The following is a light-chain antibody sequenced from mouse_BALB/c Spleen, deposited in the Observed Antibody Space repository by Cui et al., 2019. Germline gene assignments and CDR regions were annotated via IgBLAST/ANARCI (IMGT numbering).Light chain of an antibody. CDR1: ENIYSN. CDR3: QHFWGTPYT. CDR2: AAT. Sequence: DIQMTQSPASLSVSVGETVTITCRASENIYSNLAWYQQKQGKSPQLLVYAATNLADGVPSRFSGSGSGTQYSLKINSLQSEDFGSYYYQHFWGTPYTFGGGTKLEIK. J-gene: IGKJ2*01. V-gene: IGKV12-46*01.